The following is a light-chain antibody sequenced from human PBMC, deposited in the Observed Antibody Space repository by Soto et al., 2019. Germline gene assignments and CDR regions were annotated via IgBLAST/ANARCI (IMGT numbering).Light chain of an antibody. CDR3: AAWDNSLRGV. CDR1: SSNVGSNF. CDR2: RTD. V-gene: IGLV1-47*01. J-gene: IGLJ3*02. Sequence: QSVLTQPPSVSGTPGQRVTISWSGSSSNVGSNFVYWYQQFPGTAPKLLIYRTDQRPSGVPDRFSASKPGTSASLAISGLRSDDEADYYCAAWDNSLRGVFGGGTKLTVL.